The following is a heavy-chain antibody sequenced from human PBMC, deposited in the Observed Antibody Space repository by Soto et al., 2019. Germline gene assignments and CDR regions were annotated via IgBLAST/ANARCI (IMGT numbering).Heavy chain of an antibody. CDR3: ARDTTYCGGDCYASFDY. V-gene: IGHV3-21*01. CDR1: GFTFSSYS. J-gene: IGHJ4*02. Sequence: GGSLRLSCAASGFTFSSYSMNWVRQAPGKGLEWVSSISSSSSYIYYADSVEGRFTISRDNAKNSLYLQMNSLRAEDTAVYYCARDTTYCGGDCYASFDYWGQGTLVTVSS. D-gene: IGHD2-21*02. CDR2: ISSSSSYI.